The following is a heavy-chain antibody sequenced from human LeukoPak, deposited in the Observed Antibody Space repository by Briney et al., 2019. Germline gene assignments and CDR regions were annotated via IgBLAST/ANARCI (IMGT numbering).Heavy chain of an antibody. Sequence: AGGSLRLSCAASGFTFSSYEMNWVRQAPGKGLEWVSYISSSGSTIYYADSVKGRFTISRDNAKNSLYLQMNSLRAKDTAVYYCARENDYGDYWGQGTLVTVSS. V-gene: IGHV3-48*03. CDR2: ISSSGSTI. J-gene: IGHJ4*02. CDR1: GFTFSSYE. CDR3: ARENDYGDY.